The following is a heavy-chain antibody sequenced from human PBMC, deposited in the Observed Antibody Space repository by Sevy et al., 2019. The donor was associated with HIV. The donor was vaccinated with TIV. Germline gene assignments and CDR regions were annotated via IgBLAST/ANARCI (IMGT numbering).Heavy chain of an antibody. CDR1: GGSISSSNW. CDR3: ARVILLLDAFDV. V-gene: IGHV4-4*02. D-gene: IGHD2-15*01. Sequence: ETLSLTCAVSGGSISSSNWWSWVRQPPGKGLEWIGEIYHSGSTNYNPSLSSRVTISVDKSKNQFSLKLSSVTAADTAVYYCARVILLLDAFDVWGQGTRVTVSS. CDR2: IYHSGST. J-gene: IGHJ3*01.